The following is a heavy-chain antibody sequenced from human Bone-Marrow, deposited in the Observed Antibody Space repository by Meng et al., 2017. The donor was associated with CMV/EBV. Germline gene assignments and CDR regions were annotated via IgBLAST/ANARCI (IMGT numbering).Heavy chain of an antibody. D-gene: IGHD3-16*01. J-gene: IGHJ4*02. CDR3: ARWGHQRQVFDY. CDR1: GDSVSSDSVA. V-gene: IGHV6-1*01. Sequence: GDSVSSDSVAWNWIRQSPSRGLEWLGRTYYMSKWYNDYAVSAKSRITINPDTSKNQFSLQLNSVTPEDTAVYYCARWGHQRQVFDYWGQGTLVTVSS. CDR2: TYYMSKWYN.